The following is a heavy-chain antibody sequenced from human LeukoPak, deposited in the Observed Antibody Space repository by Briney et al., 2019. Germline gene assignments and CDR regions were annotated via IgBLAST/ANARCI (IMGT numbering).Heavy chain of an antibody. V-gene: IGHV1-69*05. CDR3: VSPSRGGTYFDY. Sequence: GASVKVSCKASGGTFSSYTISWVRQAPGQGLEWMGGIIPIFGTAKYAQKFQGRVTITTDESTSTAHMELSSLRPEDTAVYYCVSPSRGGTYFDYWGQGTLVTVSS. CDR1: GGTFSSYT. J-gene: IGHJ4*02. CDR2: IIPIFGTA. D-gene: IGHD1-1*01.